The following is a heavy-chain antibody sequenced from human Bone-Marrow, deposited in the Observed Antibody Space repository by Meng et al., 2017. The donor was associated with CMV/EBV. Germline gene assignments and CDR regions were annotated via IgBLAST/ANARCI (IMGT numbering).Heavy chain of an antibody. CDR1: GYTFTGYY. D-gene: IGHD2-2*01. Sequence: ASVKVSCKASGYTFTGYYMHWVRQAPGQGLEWMGWINPNSGGTNYAQKFQGRVTMTRDTSISTAYMELSGLRSDDTAVYYCARTADCSSTSCFTYYYYGMDVWGQGTTVTVSS. CDR2: INPNSGGT. J-gene: IGHJ6*02. CDR3: ARTADCSSTSCFTYYYYGMDV. V-gene: IGHV1-2*02.